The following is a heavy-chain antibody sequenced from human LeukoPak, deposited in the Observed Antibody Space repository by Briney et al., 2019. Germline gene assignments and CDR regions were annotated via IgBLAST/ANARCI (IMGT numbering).Heavy chain of an antibody. CDR1: GFTFSSYA. Sequence: SGGSLRLSCAASGFTFSSYAMSWVRQAPGKGLEWVAVIWYDGSNKYYADSVKGRFTISRDNSKNTLFLQMNSLRAEDTAVYYCARGPFPWYGDYWGQGTLVTVSS. CDR2: IWYDGSNK. CDR3: ARGPFPWYGDY. D-gene: IGHD2-15*01. J-gene: IGHJ4*02. V-gene: IGHV3-33*08.